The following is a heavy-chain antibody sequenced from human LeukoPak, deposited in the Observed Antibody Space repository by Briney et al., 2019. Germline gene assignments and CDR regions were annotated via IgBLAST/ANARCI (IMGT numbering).Heavy chain of an antibody. CDR2: INSDGSST. J-gene: IGHJ2*01. CDR1: GFTFSSYW. Sequence: GGSLRLSCAASGFTFSSYWMHWVRQAPGEGLVWVSRINSDGSSTSYADSVKGRFTISRDNAKNTLYLQMNSLRAEDTAVYYCAKVGATVWYFDLWGRGTLVTVSS. D-gene: IGHD1-26*01. V-gene: IGHV3-74*01. CDR3: AKVGATVWYFDL.